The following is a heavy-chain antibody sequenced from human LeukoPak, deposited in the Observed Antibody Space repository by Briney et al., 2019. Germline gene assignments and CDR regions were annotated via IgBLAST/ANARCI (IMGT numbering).Heavy chain of an antibody. CDR3: AKERDYRVSTRCDF. D-gene: IGHD3-16*01. V-gene: IGHV3-30*18. J-gene: IGHJ4*02. CDR2: ISYEGRLT. Sequence: GEPLRLSCVASGFTFSNFGMHWVRQAPCKGLEWMAVISYEGRLTYYADSVKGRFTISRDNSKNTLYLQMTSLRGEDTALYYCAKERDYRVSTRCDFRGQGTQVTVSS. CDR1: GFTFSNFG.